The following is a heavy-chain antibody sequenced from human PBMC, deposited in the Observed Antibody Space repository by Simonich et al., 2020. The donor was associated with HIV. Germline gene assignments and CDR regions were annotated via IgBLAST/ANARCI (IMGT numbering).Heavy chain of an antibody. V-gene: IGHV4-34*02. D-gene: IGHD7-27*01. CDR1: GGSFSDYF. CDR3: ARGGVGNWAFDF. CDR2: INYTGSP. J-gene: IGHJ4*02. Sequence: QVQLQQWGAGLLKPSETLSLTCALYGGSFSDYFWTWIRQSPGKGLEGIGEINYTGSPNYNPSLKSRVTISLDTSKKQFSLKLSSVTAADTAVYYCARGGVGNWAFDFWGQGTLVTVSS.